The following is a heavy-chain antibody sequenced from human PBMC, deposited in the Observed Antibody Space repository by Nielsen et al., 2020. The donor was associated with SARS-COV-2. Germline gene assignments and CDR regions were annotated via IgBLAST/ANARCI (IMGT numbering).Heavy chain of an antibody. CDR2: IWYDGSNK. J-gene: IGHJ6*02. CDR1: GFTFSSYG. Sequence: GGSLRLSCAASGFTFSSYGMHWVRQAPGKGLEWVAVIWYDGSNKYYADSVKGRFTITRDNSKNTLYLQMNSLRAEDTAVYYCARSPSSGSYYKIYYYYGMDVWGQGTTVTVSS. CDR3: ARSPSSGSYYKIYYYYGMDV. D-gene: IGHD3-10*01. V-gene: IGHV3-33*01.